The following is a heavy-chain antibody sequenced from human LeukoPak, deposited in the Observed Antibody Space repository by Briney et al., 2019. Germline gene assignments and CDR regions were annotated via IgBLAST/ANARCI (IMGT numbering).Heavy chain of an antibody. J-gene: IGHJ4*02. CDR3: ARLVWDTTMADGDIDS. CDR1: GFTFSSYS. CDR2: ISSASTYI. Sequence: GGSLRLSCAASGFTFSSYSMNWVRQAPGKGLEWVSSISSASTYIYYADSVKGRFTISRDNAKSSLYLQMNSLRAEDTAMYYCARLVWDTTMADGDIDSWGQGTLLIVSP. D-gene: IGHD5-18*01. V-gene: IGHV3-21*01.